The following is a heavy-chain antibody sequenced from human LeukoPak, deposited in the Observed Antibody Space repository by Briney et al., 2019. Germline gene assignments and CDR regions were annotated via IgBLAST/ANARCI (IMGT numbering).Heavy chain of an antibody. D-gene: IGHD2-2*01. Sequence: SGTLSLTCAVSGGSISSSNWRSWVRQPPGKGLEWIGEIYHSGSTNYNPSLKSRVTISVDKSKNQFSLKLSSVTAADTAVYYCARAPGGVPAAMRAIDYWSQGTLVTVSS. CDR2: IYHSGST. J-gene: IGHJ4*02. CDR3: ARAPGGVPAAMRAIDY. V-gene: IGHV4-4*02. CDR1: GGSISSSNW.